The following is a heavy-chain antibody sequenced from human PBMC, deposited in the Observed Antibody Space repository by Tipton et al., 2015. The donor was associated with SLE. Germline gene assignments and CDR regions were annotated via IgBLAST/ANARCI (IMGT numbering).Heavy chain of an antibody. CDR2: IYYSGST. J-gene: IGHJ4*02. CDR1: GGSISSSSYY. D-gene: IGHD6-19*01. Sequence: TLSLTCTVSGGSISSSSYYWGWIRQPPGKGLEWIGSIYYSGSTYYNPSLKSRFTISVDTSNNQFSLKLSSETAADMAVYYCARRSLLAVPKWGQGPLVTVSS. CDR3: ARRSLLAVPK. V-gene: IGHV4-39*01.